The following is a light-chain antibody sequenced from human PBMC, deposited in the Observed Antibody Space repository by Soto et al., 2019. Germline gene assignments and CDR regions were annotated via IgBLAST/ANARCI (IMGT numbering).Light chain of an antibody. CDR1: SSDVGGYNY. V-gene: IGLV2-14*01. Sequence: QSVLTQPASVSGSPGQSITISCTGTSSDVGGYNYVSWYQQHPGKAPKLMIYDVSNRPSGVSNRFSGSKSGNTASLTISGLQAEDEAVYYSSSSTINSPPRYVVGTGTKVNVL. J-gene: IGLJ1*01. CDR2: DVS. CDR3: SSSTINSPPRYV.